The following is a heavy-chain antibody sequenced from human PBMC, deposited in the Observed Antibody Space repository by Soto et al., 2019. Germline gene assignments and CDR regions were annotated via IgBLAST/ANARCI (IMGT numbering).Heavy chain of an antibody. D-gene: IGHD3-10*02. CDR2: IAYDGNEK. Sequence: QVQLVESGGGVVQPGTSLRLSCAASGFTFKTHAMHWVRQAPGKGLEWMAVIAYDGNEKFYADSVKGRFTISRDNSKNALYLQINTLRNEDTAVYYCGKDVGVYVPYYYVVDVWRQGTTVTVSS. CDR1: GFTFKTHA. V-gene: IGHV3-30*18. CDR3: GKDVGVYVPYYYVVDV. J-gene: IGHJ6*02.